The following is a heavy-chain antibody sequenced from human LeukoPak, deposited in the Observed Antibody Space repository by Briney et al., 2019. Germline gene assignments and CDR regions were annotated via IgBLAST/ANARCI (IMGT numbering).Heavy chain of an antibody. D-gene: IGHD2-21*02. CDR2: ISSDGNKN. CDR3: AKHDGPIVVVTVKLDY. Sequence: SGGSLRLSCVASGFTFSSYGMHWVRQAPGKGLEWVAFISSDGNKNYYEDSVKGRFTISRDNSKNTPFLQMSSLRPEDTAVYYCAKHDGPIVVVTVKLDYWGQGTLVTVSS. V-gene: IGHV3-30*18. J-gene: IGHJ4*02. CDR1: GFTFSSYG.